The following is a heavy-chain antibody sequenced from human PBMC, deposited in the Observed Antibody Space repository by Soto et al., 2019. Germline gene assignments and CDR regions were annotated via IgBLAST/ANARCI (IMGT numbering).Heavy chain of an antibody. J-gene: IGHJ4*02. CDR2: LDPDDRRT. V-gene: IGHV1-24*01. CDR1: GSTLSEFS. Sequence: ASVKVSFKVSGSTLSEFSIHWVRQVPGKGLELIAGLDPDDRRTDHTQNFRGRVSLTDDRSTDTAYLELSGLTYEDAAVYFCARDFGHGYYLDYWGRGTLVTVSS. D-gene: IGHD3-3*01. CDR3: ARDFGHGYYLDY.